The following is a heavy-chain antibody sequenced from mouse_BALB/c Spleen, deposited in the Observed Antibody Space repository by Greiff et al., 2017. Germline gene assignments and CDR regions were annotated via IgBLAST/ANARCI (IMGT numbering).Heavy chain of an antibody. J-gene: IGHJ4*01. D-gene: IGHD2-4*01. CDR3: ARAEGDYGGKTNYYYAMDY. V-gene: IGHV5-6-5*01. CDR2: ISSGGST. Sequence: EVKLVESGGGLVKPGGSLKLSCAASGFTFSSYAMSWVRQTPEKRLEWVASISSGGSTYYPDSVKGRFTISRDNARNILYLQMSSLRSEDTAMYYCARAEGDYGGKTNYYYAMDYWGQGTSVTVSS. CDR1: GFTFSSYA.